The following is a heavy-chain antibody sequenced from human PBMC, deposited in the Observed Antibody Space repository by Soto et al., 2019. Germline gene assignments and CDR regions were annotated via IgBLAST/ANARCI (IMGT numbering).Heavy chain of an antibody. J-gene: IGHJ4*02. CDR1: GGSISSGGYY. CDR2: IYYSGST. V-gene: IGHV4-31*03. Sequence: SETLSLTCTVSGGSISSGGYYWSWIRQHPGKGLEWIGYIYYSGSTYYNPSLKSRVTISVDTSKNQFSLKLSSVTAADTAVYYCARVADTRTYDILTGYYHSNFDYWGQGTLVTVSS. D-gene: IGHD3-9*01. CDR3: ARVADTRTYDILTGYYHSNFDY.